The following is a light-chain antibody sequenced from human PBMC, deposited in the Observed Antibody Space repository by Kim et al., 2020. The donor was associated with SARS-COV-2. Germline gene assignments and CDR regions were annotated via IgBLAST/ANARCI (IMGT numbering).Light chain of an antibody. CDR1: SGHSSYA. CDR2: LNSDGSH. V-gene: IGLV4-69*01. Sequence: QYVLTQSPSASASLGASVKLTCTLSSGHSSYAIAWHQQQPEKGPRYLMKLNSDGSHSKGDGIPDRFSGSSSGAERYLTISSLQSEDEADYYCQTWGTGIQVFGTGTKVTVL. J-gene: IGLJ1*01. CDR3: QTWGTGIQV.